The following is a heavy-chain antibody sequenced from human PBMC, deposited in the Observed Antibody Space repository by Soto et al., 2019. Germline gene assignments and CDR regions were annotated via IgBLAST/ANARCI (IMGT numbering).Heavy chain of an antibody. D-gene: IGHD3-22*01. CDR2: IRSKAYGGTT. CDR3: TRDGGSSGYYYPALGAFDI. J-gene: IGHJ3*02. V-gene: IGHV3-49*04. CDR1: GFTLGDYA. Sequence: GGSLRLSCTASGFTLGDYAMSWVRQAPGKGLEWVGFIRSKAYGGTTEYAASVKGRFTISRDDSKSIAYLQMNSLKTEDTAVYYCTRDGGSSGYYYPALGAFDIWGQGTMVTVS.